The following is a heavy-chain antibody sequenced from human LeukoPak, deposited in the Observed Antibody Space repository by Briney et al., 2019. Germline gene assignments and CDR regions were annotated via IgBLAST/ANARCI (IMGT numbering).Heavy chain of an antibody. Sequence: GESLRLSCAASGFTFSSYSMNWVRQAPGKGLEWVSSISSSSSYIYYADSVKGRFTISRDNAKNSLYLQMNSLRAEDTAVYYCARDRLRWYLFDYWGQGTLVTVSS. CDR3: ARDRLRWYLFDY. CDR1: GFTFSSYS. J-gene: IGHJ4*02. D-gene: IGHD4-23*01. CDR2: ISSSSSYI. V-gene: IGHV3-21*01.